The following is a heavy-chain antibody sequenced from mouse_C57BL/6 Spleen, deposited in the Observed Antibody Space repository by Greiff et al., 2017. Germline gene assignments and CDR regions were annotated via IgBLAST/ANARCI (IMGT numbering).Heavy chain of an antibody. D-gene: IGHD2-1*01. CDR3: ARYGNCVDYAMDY. V-gene: IGHV2-2*02. J-gene: IGHJ4*01. CDR2: IWSGGST. CDR1: GFSLTSSG. Sequence: VHLVESGPGLVQPSQSLSITCTVSGFSLTSSGVHWVRQSPGKGLEWLGVIWSGGSTDSNAAFRSRLSISKDNSKRQVFFKMNRLQANDTAIYYCARYGNCVDYAMDYWGQGTSVTVSS.